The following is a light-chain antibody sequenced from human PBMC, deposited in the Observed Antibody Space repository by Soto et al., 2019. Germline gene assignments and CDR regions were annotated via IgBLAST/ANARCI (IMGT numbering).Light chain of an antibody. J-gene: IGLJ2*01. CDR3: VLLYGGAWV. CDR1: TGAVTSDYY. Sequence: QAVVTQEPSLTGSPGGTVTLTCALTTGAVTSDYYPNWFQRKPGQALRTLIYKTSNKHSWTPPRFSGSLLGGKAALTVSGVQPEDEADYYCVLLYGGAWVFGGGTKLTVL. V-gene: IGLV7-43*01. CDR2: KTS.